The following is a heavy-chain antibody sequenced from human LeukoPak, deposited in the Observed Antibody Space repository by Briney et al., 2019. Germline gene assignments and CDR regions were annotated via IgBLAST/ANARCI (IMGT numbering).Heavy chain of an antibody. J-gene: IGHJ4*02. CDR1: GYTFTSYD. Sequence: ASVKVSCKASGYTFTSYDINWVRQAAGQGLEWMGWMNPNSGNTGHAQKFQGRVTITRNTSISTAYMELSSLRSEDTAVYYCARGGFYDFWSGYYPHFDYWGQGTLVTVSS. V-gene: IGHV1-8*03. CDR3: ARGGFYDFWSGYYPHFDY. CDR2: MNPNSGNT. D-gene: IGHD3-3*01.